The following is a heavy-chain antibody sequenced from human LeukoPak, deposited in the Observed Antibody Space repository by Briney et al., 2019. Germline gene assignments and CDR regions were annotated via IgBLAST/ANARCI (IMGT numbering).Heavy chain of an antibody. CDR2: ISYDGSNK. CDR3: ARDRRGIAVAGDFDY. Sequence: SCKASGYTFSSYAMHWVRQAPGKGLEWVAVISYDGSNKYYADSVKGRFTISRDNSKNTLYLQMNSLRAEDTAVYYCARDRRGIAVAGDFDYWGQGTLVTVSS. J-gene: IGHJ4*02. CDR1: GYTFSSYA. V-gene: IGHV3-30-3*01. D-gene: IGHD6-19*01.